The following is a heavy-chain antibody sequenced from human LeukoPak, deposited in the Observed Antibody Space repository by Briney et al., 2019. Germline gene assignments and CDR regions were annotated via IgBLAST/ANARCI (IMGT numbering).Heavy chain of an antibody. CDR1: GFTFTNFE. J-gene: IGHJ5*02. Sequence: GGSLRLSCAASGFTFTNFEMNWVRQAPGKGLEWVSYISYRGSTTSYADSVKGRFTISIDNAKNSLYLQMNSLRAEDTAVYYCARAGPPAFDPWGQGTLVTVSS. V-gene: IGHV3-48*03. CDR3: ARAGPPAFDP. CDR2: ISYRGSTT.